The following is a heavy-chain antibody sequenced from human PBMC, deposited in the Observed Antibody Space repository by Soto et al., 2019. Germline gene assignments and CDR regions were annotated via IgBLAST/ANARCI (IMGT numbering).Heavy chain of an antibody. CDR3: ARTVLGPDLLADSFVDYYYYMDV. J-gene: IGHJ6*03. CDR2: VYYTGST. Sequence: PSGTLSLTCTVSGCSISKFYWRWIRQPPRKGLERVCYVYYTGSTSYNPSLKRRVTFSADSSRGQFSLRLNSVTAADTAVYYCARTVLGPDLLADSFVDYYYYMDVWGQGTTVTVSS. D-gene: IGHD3-9*01. V-gene: IGHV4-59*08. CDR1: GCSISKFY.